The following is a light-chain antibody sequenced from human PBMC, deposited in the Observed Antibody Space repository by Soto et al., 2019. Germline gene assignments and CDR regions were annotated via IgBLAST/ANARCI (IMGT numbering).Light chain of an antibody. V-gene: IGLV1-40*01. CDR2: GNS. J-gene: IGLJ1*01. CDR1: SSNIGAGYD. Sequence: VFGARGQRVTITCTGSSSNIGAGYDVHWYQQLPGTAPKLLIYGNSNRPSGVPDRFSGSKSGTSASLAITGLQAEDEADYYCQSYDSSLRTYVFGTGTRSPS. CDR3: QSYDSSLRTYV.